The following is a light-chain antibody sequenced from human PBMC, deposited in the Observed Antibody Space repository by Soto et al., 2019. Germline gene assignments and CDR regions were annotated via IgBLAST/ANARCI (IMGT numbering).Light chain of an antibody. CDR3: QQTYSTPRT. CDR1: QSISSY. J-gene: IGKJ1*01. V-gene: IGKV1-39*01. Sequence: DIQMTQSPSSLSASVGDRVTITCRASQSISSYLNWYQQKPGKPPKLLIYAVSSFQSGVQSRFSGSGSGTDFSHTITSLQPEDFATYYCQQTYSTPRTFGQGTKVDIK. CDR2: AVS.